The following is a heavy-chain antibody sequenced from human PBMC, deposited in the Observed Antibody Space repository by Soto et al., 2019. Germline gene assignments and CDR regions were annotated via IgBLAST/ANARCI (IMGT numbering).Heavy chain of an antibody. CDR3: ARARLQLWPNYYDDGLHV. Sequence: EVQLVESGGGLVQPGGSLRLSCAASGFTVSTYFMTWVRQAPGKGLEWVSVIYSGGSTFYADSVKGRFTITRDNSKNTLYFQMNSLRVEDTAVYYCARARLQLWPNYYDDGLHVLGQGTTVTVSS. D-gene: IGHD5-18*01. V-gene: IGHV3-66*01. J-gene: IGHJ6*02. CDR2: IYSGGST. CDR1: GFTVSTYF.